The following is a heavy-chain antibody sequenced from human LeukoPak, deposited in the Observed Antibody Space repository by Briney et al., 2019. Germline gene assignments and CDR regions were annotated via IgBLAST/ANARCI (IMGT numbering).Heavy chain of an antibody. J-gene: IGHJ4*02. CDR2: ISYDGSNK. Sequence: RSGGSLRLSCPTSILTFSTYGMHWVRQAPGKGLQWLAFISYDGSNKYYADSVKGRFTISRDNANNSLYLQMNSLRAEDTAVYYCARVYGDYVDYWGQGTLVTVSS. CDR1: ILTFSTYG. D-gene: IGHD4-17*01. CDR3: ARVYGDYVDY. V-gene: IGHV3-30*03.